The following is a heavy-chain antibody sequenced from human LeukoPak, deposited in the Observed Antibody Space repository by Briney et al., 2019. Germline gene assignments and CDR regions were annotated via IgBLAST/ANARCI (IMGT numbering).Heavy chain of an antibody. CDR1: GFTFSTYG. J-gene: IGHJ4*02. V-gene: IGHV3-30*18. D-gene: IGHD7-27*01. CDR3: AKDWGNWGYGYYFDH. Sequence: GRSLRLSCAASGFTFSTYGMHWVRQAPGKGLEWVAVISFDGSNKYYPDSVKGRFTISRDNSKNKLYLQMNSLRAEDTAVYYCAKDWGNWGYGYYFDHWGQGTLVTVSS. CDR2: ISFDGSNK.